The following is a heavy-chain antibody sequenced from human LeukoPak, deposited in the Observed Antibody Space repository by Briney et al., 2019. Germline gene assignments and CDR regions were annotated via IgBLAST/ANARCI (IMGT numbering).Heavy chain of an antibody. D-gene: IGHD3-22*01. CDR3: ARDGDYYDSSGYQPGGYFDY. CDR2: INPSGGST. CDR1: GYTFTSYY. J-gene: IGHJ4*02. Sequence: VASLKVSSTASGYTFTSYYMHWVRQAPGQGLEWMGIINPSGGSTSYAQKFQGRVTMTRDTSTSTVYMELSSLRSEDTAVYYCARDGDYYDSSGYQPGGYFDYWGQGTLVTVSS. V-gene: IGHV1-46*01.